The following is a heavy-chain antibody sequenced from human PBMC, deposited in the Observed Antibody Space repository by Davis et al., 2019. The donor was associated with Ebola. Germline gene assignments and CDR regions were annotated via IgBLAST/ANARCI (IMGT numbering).Heavy chain of an antibody. CDR3: ARLGYCSSTSCYVDAFDI. CDR1: GYTFTSYG. Sequence: ASVKVSCKASGYTFTSYGISWVRQAPGQGLEWMGWISAYNGNTNYAQKLQGRVTMTTDTSTSTAYMELRSLRSDDTAVYYCARLGYCSSTSCYVDAFDIWGQGTMVTVSS. D-gene: IGHD2-2*01. V-gene: IGHV1-18*01. CDR2: ISAYNGNT. J-gene: IGHJ3*02.